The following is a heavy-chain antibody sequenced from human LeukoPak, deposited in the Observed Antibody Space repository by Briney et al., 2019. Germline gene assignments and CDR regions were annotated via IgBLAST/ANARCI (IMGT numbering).Heavy chain of an antibody. CDR2: ISSSSSYI. Sequence: GGSLRLSCAVSGFTFSSYTISWVRQAPGKGLEWVSSISSSSSYIYYADSVKGRFTISRDNAKNSLYLQMNSLRAEDTAVYYCARGLLVVGGEGPGYWGQGTLVTVSS. CDR3: ARGLLVVGGEGPGY. CDR1: GFTFSSYT. J-gene: IGHJ4*02. D-gene: IGHD2-15*01. V-gene: IGHV3-21*01.